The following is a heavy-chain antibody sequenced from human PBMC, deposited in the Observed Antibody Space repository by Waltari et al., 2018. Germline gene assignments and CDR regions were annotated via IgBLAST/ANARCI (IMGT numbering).Heavy chain of an antibody. V-gene: IGHV3-53*02. J-gene: IGHJ3*02. CDR1: GSTVSSNY. Sequence: EVQLVETGGGLIQPGGSLRLPCAASGSTVSSNYMSGVRQAPGKGLEWVSVIYSGGSTYYADSVKGRFTISRDNSKNTLYLQMNSLRAEDTAVYYCARAGNLNAFDIWGQGTMVTVSS. D-gene: IGHD6-13*01. CDR2: IYSGGST. CDR3: ARAGNLNAFDI.